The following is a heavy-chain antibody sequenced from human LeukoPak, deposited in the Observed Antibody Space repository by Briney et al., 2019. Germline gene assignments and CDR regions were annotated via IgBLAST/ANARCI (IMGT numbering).Heavy chain of an antibody. D-gene: IGHD7-27*01. J-gene: IGHJ4*02. CDR2: VYYSAST. CDR3: AKYTGTYFDY. CDR1: GGSISRYY. Sequence: PTETLSLTCTVSGGSISRYYWGWIRQPPGKGLEWIGYVYYSASTNYNPSLKSRVTISVDTSKNQFSLKLSAVTAADTAVYYCAKYTGTYFDYWGQGTLVTVSS. V-gene: IGHV4-59*08.